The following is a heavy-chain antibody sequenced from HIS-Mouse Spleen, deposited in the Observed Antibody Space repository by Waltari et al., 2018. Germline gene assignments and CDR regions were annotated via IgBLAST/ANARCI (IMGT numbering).Heavy chain of an antibody. J-gene: IGHJ4*02. V-gene: IGHV2-70*15. CDR3: ARIAEGYTSGWYAFDY. CDR2: IDWDDDK. CDR1: GFSLSTSGMC. D-gene: IGHD6-19*01. Sequence: QVTLRESGPALVKPTQTLTLTCTFSGFSLSTSGMCVSWIRQPPGKALEWLARIDWDDDKYYSTYLKTRLTISRDTSKKQVVLTMTNMDPLDTATYYCARIAEGYTSGWYAFDYWGQGTLVTVPS.